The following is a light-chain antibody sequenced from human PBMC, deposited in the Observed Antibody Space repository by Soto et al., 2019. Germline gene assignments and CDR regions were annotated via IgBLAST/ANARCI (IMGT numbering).Light chain of an antibody. CDR3: QHTYDTPA. J-gene: IGKJ4*01. Sequence: DIQMTQSPSSLSASVGDRVTITCRASQSISIYLNWYQQKPGKAPKLLINGASSLQSGVPSRFSGSGSGADFALTISSLQPEDFATYYCQHTYDTPAFGGGTTVQVK. CDR1: QSISIY. CDR2: GAS. V-gene: IGKV1-39*01.